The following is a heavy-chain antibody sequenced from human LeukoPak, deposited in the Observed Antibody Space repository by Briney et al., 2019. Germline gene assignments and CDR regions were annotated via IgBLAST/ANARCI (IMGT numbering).Heavy chain of an antibody. V-gene: IGHV3-74*01. CDR3: ARDRSPTNGGFDY. CDR2: INIDGSDT. Sequence: GGSLRLSCAASGFTFSDCWMHWVRQAPGKGLVWVSRINIDGSDTTYADSVKGRFTISRDNAKSTLYLQMNRLRVEDTAVYFCARDRSPTNGGFDYWGQGTLVIVSS. J-gene: IGHJ4*02. D-gene: IGHD7-27*01. CDR1: GFTFSDCW.